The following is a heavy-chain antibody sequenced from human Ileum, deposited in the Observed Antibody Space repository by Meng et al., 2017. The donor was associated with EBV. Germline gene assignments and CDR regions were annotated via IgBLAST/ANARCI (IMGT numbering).Heavy chain of an antibody. CDR1: GGSISPGNFY. CDR2: IYYRGNT. J-gene: IGHJ4*02. CDR3: ASAYDYGDYEAFAY. Sequence: RLPTQESGPGMVKPSETLSLPCTVSGGSISPGNFYWGWIRQSPGKALECIGTIYYRGNTFYNPSLKSRLTISIDTSKNEFSLTLRSVTAADTALYYCASAYDYGDYEAFAYWGPGSLVTVSS. D-gene: IGHD4-17*01. V-gene: IGHV4-39*06.